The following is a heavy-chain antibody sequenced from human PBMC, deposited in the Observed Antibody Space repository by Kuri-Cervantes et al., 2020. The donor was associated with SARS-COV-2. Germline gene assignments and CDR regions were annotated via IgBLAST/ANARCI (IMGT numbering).Heavy chain of an antibody. CDR2: IYYSGST. CDR1: GGSISSYY. CDR3: ARGFEDCSSTSCYPGGFDP. D-gene: IGHD2-2*01. Sequence: SETLSLTCTVSGGSISSYYWSWIRQPPGKGLEWIGYIYYSGSTNYSPSLKSRVTISVDTSKNQFSLKLSSVTAADTAVYYCARGFEDCSSTSCYPGGFDPWGQGTLVTVSS. J-gene: IGHJ5*02. V-gene: IGHV4-59*12.